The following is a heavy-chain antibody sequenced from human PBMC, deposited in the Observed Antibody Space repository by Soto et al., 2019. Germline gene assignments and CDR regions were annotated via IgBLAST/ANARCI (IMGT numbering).Heavy chain of an antibody. V-gene: IGHV4-59*01. CDR2: ISYSGST. CDR1: GGSISSSY. J-gene: IGHJ5*02. CDR3: AKAASYYDINWFDP. D-gene: IGHD3-22*01. Sequence: TSETLSLTCTVSGGSISSSYWSWIRQPPGKVLEWFGYISYSGSTNYNPSLKSRVTISVDTSKNQFSLKLSSVTASDTAVYYCAKAASYYDINWFDPWGQGTLVTVSS.